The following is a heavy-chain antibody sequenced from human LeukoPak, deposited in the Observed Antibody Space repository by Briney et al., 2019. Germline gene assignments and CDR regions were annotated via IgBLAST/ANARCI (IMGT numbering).Heavy chain of an antibody. CDR3: VCRDGYAVDY. Sequence: GGSLRLSYAASGFTFSSYAMHWVRQAPGKGLEWVAVISYDGSNKYYADSVKGRFTISRDNSKNTLYLQMNSLRAEDTAVYYCVCRDGYAVDYWGQGTLVTVSS. J-gene: IGHJ4*02. D-gene: IGHD5-24*01. CDR1: GFTFSSYA. V-gene: IGHV3-30*14. CDR2: ISYDGSNK.